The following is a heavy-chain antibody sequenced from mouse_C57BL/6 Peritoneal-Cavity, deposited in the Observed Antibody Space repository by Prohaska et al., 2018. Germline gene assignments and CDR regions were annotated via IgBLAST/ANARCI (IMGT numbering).Heavy chain of an antibody. V-gene: IGHV4-1*01. Sequence: EVKLLQSGGGLVPPGGSLRLSCAASGIDFSRYWMSWVRRDPGKGLEWIGEIKLESNTINYAPSLKEKFIITRDNAKNTLYLQMSKVRSEDTALYYCASTDWYFDVWGTGTTVTVSS. CDR1: GIDFSRYW. CDR2: IKLESNTI. D-gene: IGHD1-1*01. J-gene: IGHJ1*03. CDR3: ASTDWYFDV.